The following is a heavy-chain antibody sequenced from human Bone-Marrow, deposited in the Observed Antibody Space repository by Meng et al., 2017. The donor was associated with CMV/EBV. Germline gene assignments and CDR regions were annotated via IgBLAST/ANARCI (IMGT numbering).Heavy chain of an antibody. CDR2: ISSNGGST. D-gene: IGHD2-2*01. J-gene: IGHJ6*02. CDR3: SRGEYQLLPYYYYYGMDV. CDR1: GFTFSSYA. V-gene: IGHV3-64*02. Sequence: GESLKISCEASGFTFSSYAMHWVRQAPGKGLEYVSAISSNGGSTYYADSVKGRFTISRDNSKNTLYLQMGSLRAEDMAVYYCSRGEYQLLPYYYYYGMDVWGQGPTVTGSS.